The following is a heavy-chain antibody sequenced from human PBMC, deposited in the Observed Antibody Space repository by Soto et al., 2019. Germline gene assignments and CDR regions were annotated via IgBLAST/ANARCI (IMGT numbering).Heavy chain of an antibody. V-gene: IGHV4-59*01. CDR1: GDSISSYY. CDR2: LYYGRSA. CDR3: ALRSMAVVPEY. J-gene: IGHJ4*02. D-gene: IGHD3-22*01. Sequence: QVQLQESGPGLVKPSETLSLTCAVSGDSISSYYCMWIRQPPGKGLECIGYLYYGRSANYNPSLKSPVTLSVDTSTNQCALTMSSMTAAATAVYYCALRSMAVVPEYWGQGTLVTVSS.